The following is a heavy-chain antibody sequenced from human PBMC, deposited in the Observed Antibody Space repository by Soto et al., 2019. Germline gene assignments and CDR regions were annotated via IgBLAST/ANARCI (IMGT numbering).Heavy chain of an antibody. D-gene: IGHD2-8*01. J-gene: IGHJ5*02. CDR1: GFTFSSYA. CDR3: VKDPGSMVYAINWFDP. Sequence: EVQLVESGGGLVQPGGSRRLSCSASGFTFSSYAMHWVRQAPGKGLEYVSAISSNGGSTYYADSVKGRFTISRDNSKNTLYLQMSSLRAEDTAVYYCVKDPGSMVYAINWFDPWGQGTLVTVSS. CDR2: ISSNGGST. V-gene: IGHV3-64D*06.